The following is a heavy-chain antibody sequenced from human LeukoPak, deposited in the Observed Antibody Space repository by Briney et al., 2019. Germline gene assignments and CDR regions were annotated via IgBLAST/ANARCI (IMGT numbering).Heavy chain of an antibody. CDR1: GFTFSSYA. CDR3: ARWNSNWFDP. J-gene: IGHJ5*02. V-gene: IGHV3-30*03. D-gene: IGHD1-7*01. Sequence: PGGSLRLSCATSGFTFSSYALSCVCQAPGQGLEWVTGISYDGSNKHYSDSVKGRLTISRDNSKNTLDLQMNSLTAEDTAVYYCARWNSNWFDPWGQGTLVTVSS. CDR2: ISYDGSNK.